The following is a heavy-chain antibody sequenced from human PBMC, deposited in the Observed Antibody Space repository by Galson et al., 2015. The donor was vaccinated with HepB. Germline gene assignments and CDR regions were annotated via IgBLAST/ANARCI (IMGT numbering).Heavy chain of an antibody. J-gene: IGHJ6*02. CDR2: ISSANSYI. CDR3: ARDRGEGWKEQSQDSYYYGMDV. D-gene: IGHD1-1*01. CDR1: GFTLSSYS. Sequence: SLRLSCAASGFTLSSYSMNWVRQAPGKGLDWVSSISSANSYIYYADSVKGRFTISRDNAKNSLYLHMNSLRAEDTAVYYCARDRGEGWKEQSQDSYYYGMDVWGQGTTVTVSS. V-gene: IGHV3-21*06.